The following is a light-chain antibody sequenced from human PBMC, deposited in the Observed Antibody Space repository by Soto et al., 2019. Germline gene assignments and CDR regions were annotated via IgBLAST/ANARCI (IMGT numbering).Light chain of an antibody. CDR3: SSYTPISTYV. CDR1: SSDVGAYNF. V-gene: IGLV2-14*01. Sequence: QSALTQPASVSGSPGQSIAISCTGTSSDVGAYNFVSWYQQRPDKAPKLILYDVSNRPSGVSTRFSGCKSGNTASLTISGLPAHDEADYYCSSYTPISTYVFGTGTKVTVL. J-gene: IGLJ1*01. CDR2: DVS.